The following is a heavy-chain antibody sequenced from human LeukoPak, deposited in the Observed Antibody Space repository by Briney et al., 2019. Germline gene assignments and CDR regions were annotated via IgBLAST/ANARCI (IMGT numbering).Heavy chain of an antibody. J-gene: IGHJ4*02. CDR3: ARGHDIVATAYFDY. V-gene: IGHV1-69*01. D-gene: IGHD5-12*01. CDR2: IIPIFGTA. Sequence: GSSVKVSCKASRGTFSRYAISWVRQAPGQGLEWMGGIIPIFGTANYAQKFQGRVTITADESTSTAYMELSSLRSEDTAVYYCARGHDIVATAYFDYWGQGTLVTVSS. CDR1: RGTFSRYA.